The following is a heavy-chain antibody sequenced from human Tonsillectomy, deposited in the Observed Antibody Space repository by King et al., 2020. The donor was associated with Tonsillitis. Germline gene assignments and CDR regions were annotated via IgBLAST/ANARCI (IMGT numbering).Heavy chain of an antibody. Sequence: EVQLVESGGGLVQPGGSLRLSCAASGFTFSTYAMTWVRQAPGKGLEWVSAISGSGGNTYYADSVKGRFTISRDNSKNTLYLRMNSLRAEDTAVYYCAKGVDIVATGQGWFDYWGQGTLVTVSS. V-gene: IGHV3-23*04. J-gene: IGHJ4*02. CDR1: GFTFSTYA. CDR3: AKGVDIVATGQGWFDY. CDR2: ISGSGGNT. D-gene: IGHD5-12*01.